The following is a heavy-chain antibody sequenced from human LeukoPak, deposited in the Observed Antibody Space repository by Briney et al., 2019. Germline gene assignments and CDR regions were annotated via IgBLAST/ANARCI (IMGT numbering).Heavy chain of an antibody. Sequence: GESLKISCKGSGYSFTSYWIGWVRQMPGKGLEWMGIIYPGDSDTRYSPSFQGQVTISADKSISTAYLQWSSLKASDTAMYYCARPDGYCSGGSCPFDIWGQGTMVTVSS. CDR1: GYSFTSYW. CDR3: ARPDGYCSGGSCPFDI. V-gene: IGHV5-51*01. J-gene: IGHJ3*02. CDR2: IYPGDSDT. D-gene: IGHD2-15*01.